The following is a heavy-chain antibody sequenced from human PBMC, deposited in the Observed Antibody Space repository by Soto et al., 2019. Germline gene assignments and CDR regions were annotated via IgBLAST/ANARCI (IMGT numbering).Heavy chain of an antibody. D-gene: IGHD1-1*01. CDR3: ARAFGNWSPFDI. CDR2: VNPNNGVT. CDR1: GYTFNGYY. J-gene: IGHJ3*02. Sequence: ASVKVSCKTSGYTFNGYYIQWVRQAPGQGLEWMGWVNPNNGVTNFAQKFQGRLTMTRDTSISTAYMELTRLTSDDTAVYYCARAFGNWSPFDIWGQGTMVT. V-gene: IGHV1-2*02.